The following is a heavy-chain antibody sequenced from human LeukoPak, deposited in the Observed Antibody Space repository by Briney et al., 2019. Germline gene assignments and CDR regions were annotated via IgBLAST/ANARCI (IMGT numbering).Heavy chain of an antibody. D-gene: IGHD4-17*01. CDR1: GFTFSGYS. J-gene: IGHJ4*02. Sequence: GGSLRLSCVASGFTFSGYSMNWVRQAPGKGLEWISYINSDIYSNTIYYADTVKGRFTISRDNGKNSLYLQMNSLSDEDTAVYYCARDRDYAFDYWGQGTLVTVSS. CDR2: INSDIYSNTI. V-gene: IGHV3-48*02. CDR3: ARDRDYAFDY.